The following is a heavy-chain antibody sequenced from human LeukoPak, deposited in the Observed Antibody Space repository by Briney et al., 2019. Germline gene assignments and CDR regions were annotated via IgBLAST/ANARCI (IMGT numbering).Heavy chain of an antibody. D-gene: IGHD3-3*01. CDR1: GYSFIGYY. CDR2: ISAYNGNT. V-gene: IGHV1-18*04. J-gene: IGHJ5*02. CDR3: ARVLSVLGVVTNSWFDP. Sequence: ASVKVSCKASGYSFIGYYMHWVRQAPGQGLEWMGWISAYNGNTNYAQKLQGRVTMTTDTSTSTAYMELRSLRSDDTAVYYCARVLSVLGVVTNSWFDPWGQGTLVTVSS.